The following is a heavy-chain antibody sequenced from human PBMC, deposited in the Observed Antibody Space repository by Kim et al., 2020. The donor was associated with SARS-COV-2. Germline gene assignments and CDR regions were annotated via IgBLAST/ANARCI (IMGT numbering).Heavy chain of an antibody. CDR2: IYHSGST. CDR1: GGSISSSNW. J-gene: IGHJ4*02. CDR3: ARFCSGGSCYPVDY. Sequence: SETLSLTCAVSGGSISSSNWWSWVRQPPGKGLEWIGEIYHSGSTNYNPSLKSRVTISVDKSKNQFSLKLSSVTAADTAVYYCARFCSGGSCYPVDYWGQGTLVTVSS. V-gene: IGHV4-4*02. D-gene: IGHD2-15*01.